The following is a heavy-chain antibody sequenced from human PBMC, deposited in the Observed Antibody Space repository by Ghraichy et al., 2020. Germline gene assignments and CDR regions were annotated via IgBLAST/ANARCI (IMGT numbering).Heavy chain of an antibody. V-gene: IGHV4-34*01. Sequence: SETLSLTCGFYSGSFTGYYWTWIRQPPGKGLEWLGDINHSGSTYYNPSLKSRVTMTLDTSKNQFFLKLSSVTAADTAVYYCSLEWRFWGQGTLVSVSS. J-gene: IGHJ4*02. CDR2: INHSGST. CDR3: SLEWRF. CDR1: SGSFTGYY. D-gene: IGHD2-15*01.